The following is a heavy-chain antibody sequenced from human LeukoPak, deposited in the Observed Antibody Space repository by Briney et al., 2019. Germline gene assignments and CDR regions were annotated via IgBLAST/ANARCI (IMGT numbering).Heavy chain of an antibody. CDR3: ARANAAGPFRFDY. Sequence: ASVKVSCKASGYTFTGYYMHWVRQAPGQGLEWMGWINPNSGGTNYAQKFQGRATMTRDTSISTAYMELSRLRSDDTAVYYCARANAAGPFRFDYWGQGTLVTVSS. CDR1: GYTFTGYY. J-gene: IGHJ4*02. CDR2: INPNSGGT. D-gene: IGHD6-19*01. V-gene: IGHV1-2*02.